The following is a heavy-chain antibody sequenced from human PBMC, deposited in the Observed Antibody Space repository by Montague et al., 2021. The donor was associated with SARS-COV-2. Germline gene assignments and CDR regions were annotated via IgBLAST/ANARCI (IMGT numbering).Heavy chain of an antibody. D-gene: IGHD6-19*01. CDR2: LFASGRT. V-gene: IGHV4-61*02. J-gene: IGHJ6*02. CDR3: ARLAGFHTYFAFDV. CDR1: GASISSGAYY. Sequence: TLSLTCSVSGASISSGAYYWSWIRQPAGKGLGWIGRLFASGRTSYNPSLKSRVTMSVDASENHFSLKVTSVTVADTAVYYCARLAGFHTYFAFDVWGQGTTVAVS.